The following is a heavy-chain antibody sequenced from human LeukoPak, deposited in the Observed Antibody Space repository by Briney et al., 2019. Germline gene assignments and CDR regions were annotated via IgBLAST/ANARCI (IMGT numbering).Heavy chain of an antibody. CDR1: GGSISSSSYY. V-gene: IGHV4-39*01. CDR3: TRQTWIQLWFFDY. J-gene: IGHJ4*02. Sequence: SETLSLTCTVSGGSISSSSYYWGWIRQPPGKGLEWIGSIFYSGNTYYNPSLKSRVTISIDTSKNQFSLKVSSATAADTAVYYCTRQTWIQLWFFDYWGQGTLVTVS. D-gene: IGHD5-18*01. CDR2: IFYSGNT.